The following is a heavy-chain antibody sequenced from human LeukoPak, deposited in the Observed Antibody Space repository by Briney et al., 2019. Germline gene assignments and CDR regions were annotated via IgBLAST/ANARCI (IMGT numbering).Heavy chain of an antibody. CDR1: GYTFTNYN. D-gene: IGHD5-18*01. CDR3: ARYIYGYLHY. CDR2: SIPSGGST. J-gene: IGHJ4*02. Sequence: ASVKVSCKASGYTFTNYNIHWVRQAPGQGLEWRGISIPSGGSTSYAQKFQGRVTMTRDTSTSTVYMELSSLRSEDTAVYYCARYIYGYLHYWGQGTLVTVSS. V-gene: IGHV1-46*01.